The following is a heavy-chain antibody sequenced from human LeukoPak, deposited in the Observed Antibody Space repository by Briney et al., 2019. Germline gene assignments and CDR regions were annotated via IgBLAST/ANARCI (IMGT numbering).Heavy chain of an antibody. V-gene: IGHV4-39*01. CDR3: ARLKYGSGGGAFDI. D-gene: IGHD3-10*01. CDR1: GVSISSSNSY. Sequence: SETLSLTCTVSGVSISSSNSYWGWIRQPPGKGLEWIGSIYYSGNTYYNASLKSQVSISIDTSKNQFSLKLSSVTAADTAVYYCARLKYGSGGGAFDIWGQGTMVTVSS. CDR2: IYYSGNT. J-gene: IGHJ3*02.